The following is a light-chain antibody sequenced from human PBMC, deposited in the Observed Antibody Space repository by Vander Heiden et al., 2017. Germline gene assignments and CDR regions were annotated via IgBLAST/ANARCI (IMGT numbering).Light chain of an antibody. CDR1: QSVKTN. V-gene: IGKV3-15*01. J-gene: IGKJ4*01. Sequence: EIVMTQSPATLSVSQGERATLSCRASQSVKTNLAWYQQKPGQAPRLHLYSASSRATGIPARFSGSGSGTEFSLTISSLQSEDFAVYYCQQFNKWPLTFGGGTKVEIK. CDR3: QQFNKWPLT. CDR2: SAS.